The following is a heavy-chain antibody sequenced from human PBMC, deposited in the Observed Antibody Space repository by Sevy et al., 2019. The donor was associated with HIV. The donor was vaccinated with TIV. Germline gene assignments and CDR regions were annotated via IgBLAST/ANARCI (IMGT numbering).Heavy chain of an antibody. Sequence: ASVKVSCKTSGYTFTGYYMHWVRQAPGQGLEWMGWINPNSGATNYAQQFQDRVTMTRDTSIDTAYMERTRLRSDDTAVYHCAREGGGSSSWFAFDYWGQATLVTVSS. CDR1: GYTFTGYY. V-gene: IGHV1-2*02. CDR3: AREGGGSSSWFAFDY. J-gene: IGHJ4*02. CDR2: INPNSGAT. D-gene: IGHD6-13*01.